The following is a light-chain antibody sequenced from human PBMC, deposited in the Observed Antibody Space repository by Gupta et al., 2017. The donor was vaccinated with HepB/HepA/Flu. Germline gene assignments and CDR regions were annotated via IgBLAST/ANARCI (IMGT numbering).Light chain of an antibody. Sequence: VVLTQSALSLPVTLGQPASISCRSSQSLVHSDGKTYLNWFQQRPGQSPRRLIYEVSARDSGAPDRFSGSGSGTEFTLKISRVEADDVGVYYCMQGTHGASYTVGQGTRLEIK. J-gene: IGKJ2*01. V-gene: IGKV2-30*02. CDR2: EVS. CDR1: QSLVHSDGKTY. CDR3: MQGTHGASYT.